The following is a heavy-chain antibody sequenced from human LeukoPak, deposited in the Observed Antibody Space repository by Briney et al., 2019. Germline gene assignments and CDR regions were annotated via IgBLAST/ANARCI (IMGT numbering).Heavy chain of an antibody. D-gene: IGHD2-15*01. J-gene: IGHJ5*02. V-gene: IGHV4-59*08. CDR2: GHHSGTT. CDR1: GASITSYY. CDR3: ASRLGYCSGGSCYLGGWFDP. Sequence: KPSETLSLTCTVYGASITSYYWNWMRQSPGKGLEWIGYGHHSGTTNYNPSLESRGTISVDTSKNQFSLKLSSVTAADTAVYYCASRLGYCSGGSCYLGGWFDPWGQGTLVTVSS.